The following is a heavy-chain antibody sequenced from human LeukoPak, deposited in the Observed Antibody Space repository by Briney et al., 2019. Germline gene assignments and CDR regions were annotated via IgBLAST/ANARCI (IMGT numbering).Heavy chain of an antibody. CDR3: ARRSGLWWVRGEEQARGWFDP. D-gene: IGHD3-10*01. V-gene: IGHV1-69*06. Sequence: SVKVSCKASGGTFSSYAISWVRQAPGQGLEWMGGIIPIFGTANYAQKFQGRVTITADKSTSTAYMELSSLRSEDTAVYYCARRSGLWWVRGEEQARGWFDPWGQGTLVTVSS. CDR2: IIPIFGTA. CDR1: GGTFSSYA. J-gene: IGHJ5*02.